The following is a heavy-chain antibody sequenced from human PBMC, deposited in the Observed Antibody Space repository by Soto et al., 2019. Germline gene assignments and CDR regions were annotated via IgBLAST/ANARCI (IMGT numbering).Heavy chain of an antibody. CDR2: IYHSGST. J-gene: IGHJ6*02. Sequence: PSETLSLTCAVSGGSISSSNWWSWVRQPPGKGLEWIGEIYHSGSTDYNPSLKSRVTISVDKSKNQFSLKLSFVTAADTAVYYCASVRGGYYYAMDVWGQGTTVTVSS. V-gene: IGHV4-4*02. CDR1: GGSISSSNW. D-gene: IGHD3-10*02. CDR3: ASVRGGYYYAMDV.